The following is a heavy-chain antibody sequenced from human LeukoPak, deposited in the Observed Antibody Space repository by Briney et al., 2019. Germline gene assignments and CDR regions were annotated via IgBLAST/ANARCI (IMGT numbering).Heavy chain of an antibody. V-gene: IGHV1-69*05. D-gene: IGHD3-22*01. CDR1: GGTFSSYA. CDR3: AVLSSGYYNRYFDY. J-gene: IGHJ4*02. Sequence: RGASVKVSCKASGGTFSSYAISWVRQAPGQGLEWMGGIIPIFGTANYAQKFQGRVTITTDESTGTAYMELSSLRSEDTAVYYCAVLSSGYYNRYFDYWGQGTLVTVSS. CDR2: IIPIFGTA.